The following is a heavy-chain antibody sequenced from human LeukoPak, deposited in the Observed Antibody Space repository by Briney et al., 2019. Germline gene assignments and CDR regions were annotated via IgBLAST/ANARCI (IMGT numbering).Heavy chain of an antibody. J-gene: IGHJ4*02. Sequence: ASVKVSCKASRYTFTSYGISWVRQAPGQGLEWMGWINAYNGNTNYAQKLQGRVTMTTDTSTGTAYMELRSLTSDDTAVYYCARETPGTAYDYWGQGTLVTVSS. D-gene: IGHD6-13*01. V-gene: IGHV1-18*01. CDR1: RYTFTSYG. CDR3: ARETPGTAYDY. CDR2: INAYNGNT.